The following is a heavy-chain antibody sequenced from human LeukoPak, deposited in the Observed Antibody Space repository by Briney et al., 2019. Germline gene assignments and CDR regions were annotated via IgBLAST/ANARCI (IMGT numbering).Heavy chain of an antibody. CDR1: GYTFTSYG. D-gene: IGHD3-22*01. Sequence: ASVKVSCKASGYTFTSYGISWVRQAPGQGLEWMGCISACNGNTNYAQKLQGRVTMTTDTSTSTAYMELRSLRSDDTAVYYCARVRGIIGSGYLSGDAFDIWGQGTMVTVSS. J-gene: IGHJ3*02. CDR3: ARVRGIIGSGYLSGDAFDI. V-gene: IGHV1-18*01. CDR2: ISACNGNT.